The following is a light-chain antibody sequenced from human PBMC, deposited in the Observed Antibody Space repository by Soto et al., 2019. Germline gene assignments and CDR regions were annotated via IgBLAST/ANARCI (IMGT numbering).Light chain of an antibody. V-gene: IGLV2-14*01. CDR2: EVS. CDR1: SSDIGGYNY. Sequence: QSALTQPASVSGSPGQSITISCTGTSSDIGGYNYVSWYQQHPGKVPKLMIFEVSNRPSGVSYRFSGSKSGNTASLTISGLQAEDEADYYCSSYTGSSTLYVFGTGTKV. J-gene: IGLJ1*01. CDR3: SSYTGSSTLYV.